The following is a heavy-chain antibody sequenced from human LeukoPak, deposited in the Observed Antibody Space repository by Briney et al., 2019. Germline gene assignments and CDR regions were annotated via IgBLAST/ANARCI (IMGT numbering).Heavy chain of an antibody. CDR3: AKVYSGIVVVPAAVLQAYFDY. D-gene: IGHD2-2*01. J-gene: IGHJ4*02. CDR2: ISWDGGST. CDR1: GFTFDDYA. V-gene: IGHV3-43D*03. Sequence: GGSLRLSCAASGFTFDDYAMHWVRQAPGKGLEWVSLISWDGGSTYYADSVKGRFTISRDNSKNSLYLQMNSLRAEDTAVYYCAKVYSGIVVVPAAVLQAYFDYWGQGTLVTVSS.